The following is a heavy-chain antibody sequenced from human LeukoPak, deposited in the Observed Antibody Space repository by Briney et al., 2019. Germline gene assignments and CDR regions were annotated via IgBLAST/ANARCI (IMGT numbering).Heavy chain of an antibody. D-gene: IGHD6-13*01. CDR3: ARRAYSSSWFPNAFDI. J-gene: IGHJ3*02. CDR1: GYTFTSYD. Sequence: ASVKVSCKASGYTFTSYDINWVRQATGQGLEWMGWMNPNSGNTGYAQKFQGRVTMTRNTSISTAYMELSSLRSEDTAVYYCARRAYSSSWFPNAFDIWGQGTTVTVSS. V-gene: IGHV1-8*01. CDR2: MNPNSGNT.